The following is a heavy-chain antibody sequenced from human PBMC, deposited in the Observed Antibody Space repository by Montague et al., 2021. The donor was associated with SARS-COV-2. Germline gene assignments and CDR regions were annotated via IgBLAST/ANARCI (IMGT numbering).Heavy chain of an antibody. CDR2: ISDSGST. CDR1: GGSISSFY. Sequence: SETLSLTCTVSGGSISSFYWSWFRQPPGKGLEWIGYISDSGSTNYNPSLTSRVTMSVDTYKNQFFLKVNSVTAADTAVYYCARHYSATLPAVYWGQGTLVTVSS. D-gene: IGHD2-15*01. V-gene: IGHV4-59*08. CDR3: ARHYSATLPAVY. J-gene: IGHJ4*02.